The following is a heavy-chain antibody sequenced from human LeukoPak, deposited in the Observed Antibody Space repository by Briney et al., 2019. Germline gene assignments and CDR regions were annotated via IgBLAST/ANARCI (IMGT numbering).Heavy chain of an antibody. CDR3: ARDYYGSGSHDWFDP. D-gene: IGHD3-10*01. V-gene: IGHV3-11*01. CDR1: GFTFSDYY. CDR2: ISSSGSTI. J-gene: IGHJ5*02. Sequence: PGVSLRLSCAASGFTFSDYYMSWIRQAPGKGLEWVSYISSSGSTIYYADSVKGRFTISRDNAKNSLYLQMNSLRAEDTAVYYCARDYYGSGSHDWFDPWGQGTLVTVSS.